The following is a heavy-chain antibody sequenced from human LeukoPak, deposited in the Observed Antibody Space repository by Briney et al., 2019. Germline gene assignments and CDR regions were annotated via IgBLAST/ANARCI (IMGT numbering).Heavy chain of an antibody. CDR1: GGSISSYY. CDR3: ARGNRLNYFDY. CDR2: IYYSGST. V-gene: IGHV4-59*01. Sequence: SETLSLTCTVSGGSISSYYWSWIRQPPGKGLEWIGYIYYSGSTNYNPSLKSRVTISVDTSKNQFSLKLSSVTAADTAVYYCARGNRLNYFDYWGQGTLVTVSS. J-gene: IGHJ4*02. D-gene: IGHD1-14*01.